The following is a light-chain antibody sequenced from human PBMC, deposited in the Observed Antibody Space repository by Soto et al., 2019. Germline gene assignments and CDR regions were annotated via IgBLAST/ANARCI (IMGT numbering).Light chain of an antibody. CDR1: HDIKKY. CDR2: DAS. CDR3: QQFDDLPLT. V-gene: IGKV1-33*01. Sequence: DIQMTQSPSSLSASVGDRVTITCQASHDIKKYLNWYQQKAHKVPKLLIHDASTLVTGVPSRFTGSVSGTDVTLTMHSLPPADVATYYWQQFDDLPLTVGGGTKVDI. J-gene: IGKJ4*01.